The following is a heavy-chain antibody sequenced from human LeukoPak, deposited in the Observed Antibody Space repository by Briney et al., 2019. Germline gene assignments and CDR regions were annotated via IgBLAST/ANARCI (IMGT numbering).Heavy chain of an antibody. CDR2: ISGSGGST. CDR3: AKGRRGYSYGAGYYYYYGMDV. CDR1: GFTLSSYV. V-gene: IGHV3-23*01. D-gene: IGHD5-18*01. Sequence: GGSLRLSCAASGFTLSSYVVSGVRQAPGKVLECVSAISGSGGSTYYADSVKGRFTISRDNSKNPLYLQMNSLSAEDTAVYYCAKGRRGYSYGAGYYYYYGMDVWGQGTTVTVSS. J-gene: IGHJ6*02.